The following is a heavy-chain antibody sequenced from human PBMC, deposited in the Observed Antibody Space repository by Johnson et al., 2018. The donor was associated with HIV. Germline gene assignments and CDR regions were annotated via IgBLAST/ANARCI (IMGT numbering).Heavy chain of an antibody. CDR1: GFTLRNCA. CDR2: INWNGGST. D-gene: IGHD2-2*01. V-gene: IGHV3-23*04. J-gene: IGHJ3*02. CDR3: ARGLLVRDAFDI. Sequence: VQLVESGGGLVQPGGSLRLSYATSGFTLRNCAMSWVRQAPGKGLQWVSGINWNGGSTGYADSVKGRFTISRDISNNTLYLQMNSLGAEDTAVYYCARGLLVRDAFDIWGQGTMVTVSS.